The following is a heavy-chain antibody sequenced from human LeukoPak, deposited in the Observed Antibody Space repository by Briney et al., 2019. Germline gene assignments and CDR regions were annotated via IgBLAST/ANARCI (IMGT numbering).Heavy chain of an antibody. CDR3: ARDGGYCSGGSCYDY. CDR1: GFVFYKYG. D-gene: IGHD2-15*01. Sequence: PGGSLRLSCEASGFVFYKYGMHWVRQAPGKGLDWVAFVRHDATQKYYADSVKGRFTVSRDNSKNTLSLQMNSLRAEDTAVYYCARDGGYCSGGSCYDYWGQGTLVTVSS. J-gene: IGHJ4*02. CDR2: VRHDATQK. V-gene: IGHV3-30*02.